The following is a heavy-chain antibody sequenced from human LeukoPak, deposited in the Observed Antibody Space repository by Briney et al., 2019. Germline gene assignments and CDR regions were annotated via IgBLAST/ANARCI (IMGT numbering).Heavy chain of an antibody. CDR3: ARDRNYYDSSGPAYWYFDL. Sequence: GGSLRLSCAASGFPFSSKWMSWVRQAPGKGLEWLGNIQPDGSEQYPVDSVKGRFTISRDNARNSLFLQMNSLKVEDTAVYYCARDRNYYDSSGPAYWYFDLWGRGTLVTVSS. V-gene: IGHV3-7*01. CDR1: GFPFSSKW. D-gene: IGHD3-22*01. J-gene: IGHJ2*01. CDR2: IQPDGSEQ.